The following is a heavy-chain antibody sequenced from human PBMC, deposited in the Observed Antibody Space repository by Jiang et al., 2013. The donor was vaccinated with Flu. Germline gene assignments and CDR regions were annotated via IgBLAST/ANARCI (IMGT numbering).Heavy chain of an antibody. CDR3: AREDRISRGGGFDA. CDR2: IYYSGST. Sequence: SGPGLVKPSETLSLTCTVSGGSISSYYWSWIRQPPGKGLEWIGYIYYSGSTNYNPSLKSRVTISVDTSKNQFSLKLSSVAAADTAVYYCAREDRISRGGGFDAWGQGILVIVSS. V-gene: IGHV4-59*12. D-gene: IGHD3-16*01. CDR1: GGSISSYY. J-gene: IGHJ5*02.